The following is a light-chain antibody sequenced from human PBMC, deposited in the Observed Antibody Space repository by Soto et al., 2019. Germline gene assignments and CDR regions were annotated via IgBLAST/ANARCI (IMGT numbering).Light chain of an antibody. CDR3: AAWDDSLNGPHVV. Sequence: QAVVTQPPSASGTPGQRVTISCSGSSSNIGSNTVNWYHQLPGTAPKLLIYSNNQRPSGVPDRFSGSKSGTSASLAISGLQSEDEADYYCAAWDDSLNGPHVVFGGGTKLTVL. V-gene: IGLV1-44*01. CDR1: SSNIGSNT. J-gene: IGLJ2*01. CDR2: SNN.